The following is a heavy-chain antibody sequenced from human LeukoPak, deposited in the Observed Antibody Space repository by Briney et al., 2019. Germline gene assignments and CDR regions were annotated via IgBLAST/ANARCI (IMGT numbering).Heavy chain of an antibody. CDR2: INPDGNKK. CDR3: ARDLAYSRLDY. CDR1: GLTFSSSW. V-gene: IGHV3-7*01. Sequence: GESLRLSCAVSGLTFSSSWMDWVRQAPGKGLGWVASINPDGNKKYSADSVKGRFTISRDNAENSLYLQMNSLRVEDTAFYYCARDLAYSRLDYWGQGMLVTVSS. J-gene: IGHJ4*02. D-gene: IGHD5-18*01.